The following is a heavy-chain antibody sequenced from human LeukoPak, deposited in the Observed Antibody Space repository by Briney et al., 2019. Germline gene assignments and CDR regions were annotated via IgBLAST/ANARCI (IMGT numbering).Heavy chain of an antibody. V-gene: IGHV4-59*11. J-gene: IGHJ4*02. CDR2: IYYSGST. Sequence: SETLSLTCTVSGGSISSHYWSWIRQPPGKGLEWIGYIYYSGSTNYNPSLKSRVTISVDTSKNQFSLKLSSVTAADTAVYYCARGLQLVGYCRGTSCSHYFDYWGQGTLVTVSS. D-gene: IGHD2-2*01. CDR3: ARGLQLVGYCRGTSCSHYFDY. CDR1: GGSISSHY.